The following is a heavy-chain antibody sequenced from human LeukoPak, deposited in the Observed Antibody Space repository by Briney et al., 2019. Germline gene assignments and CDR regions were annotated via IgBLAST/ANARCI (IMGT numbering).Heavy chain of an antibody. Sequence: KTSETLSLTCTVSGGSISSYYWSWIRQPPGKGLEWIGYIHYSGSTNYNPSLKSRVTISVDTSKNQFSLKLSSVTAADTAVYYCAVSPYSSSPDAFDIWGQGTMVTVSS. V-gene: IGHV4-59*01. J-gene: IGHJ3*02. CDR3: AVSPYSSSPDAFDI. CDR1: GGSISSYY. D-gene: IGHD6-13*01. CDR2: IHYSGST.